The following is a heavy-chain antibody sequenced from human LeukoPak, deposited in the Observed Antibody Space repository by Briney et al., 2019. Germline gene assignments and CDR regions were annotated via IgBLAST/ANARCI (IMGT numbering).Heavy chain of an antibody. D-gene: IGHD6-6*01. Sequence: ASETLSLTCTVSGGSISSYYWSWIRQPPGKGLEWIGYIYYIGSTNYNPSLKSRVTISVDTSKNQFSLNLSSVTAADTAVYYCARDQQLGYFDYWGQGTLVTVSS. CDR1: GGSISSYY. J-gene: IGHJ4*02. V-gene: IGHV4-59*01. CDR2: IYYIGST. CDR3: ARDQQLGYFDY.